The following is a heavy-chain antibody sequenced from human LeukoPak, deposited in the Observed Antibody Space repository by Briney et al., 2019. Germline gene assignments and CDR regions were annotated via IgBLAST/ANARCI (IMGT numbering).Heavy chain of an antibody. D-gene: IGHD3-10*01. Sequence: GGSLGLSCAASGFTFSSYEMNWVRQAPGKGLEWVSYISSSGSTIYYADSVKGRFTISRDNTKNSLYLQMNSLRAEDTAVYYCARVMMVWFGELEKFDPWGQGTLVTVSS. CDR2: ISSSGSTI. J-gene: IGHJ5*02. CDR1: GFTFSSYE. CDR3: ARVMMVWFGELEKFDP. V-gene: IGHV3-48*03.